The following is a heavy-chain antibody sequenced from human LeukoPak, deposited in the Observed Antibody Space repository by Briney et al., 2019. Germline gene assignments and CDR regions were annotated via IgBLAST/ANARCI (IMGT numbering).Heavy chain of an antibody. D-gene: IGHD6-19*01. CDR1: GFSFSSNW. CDR3: ATAVSVPGDS. CDR2: IKPDGSET. Sequence: GGSLRLSCAASGFSFSSNWMSWFRQAPGKGLEWVAHIKPDGSETYYVDSVKGRFTISRDNAKNSVYLQMYSLRVDDTAVYYCATAVSVPGDSWGQGTLVTVSS. V-gene: IGHV3-7*01. J-gene: IGHJ5*01.